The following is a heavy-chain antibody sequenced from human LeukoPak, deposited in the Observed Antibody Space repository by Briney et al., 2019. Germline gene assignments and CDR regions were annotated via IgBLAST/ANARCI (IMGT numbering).Heavy chain of an antibody. J-gene: IGHJ3*02. CDR1: GGSISSYY. V-gene: IGHV4-59*01. CDR3: ATQDIVVVPAAKGAFDI. CDR2: IYYSGST. D-gene: IGHD2-2*01. Sequence: PSETLSLTCTVSGGSISSYYWSWIRQPPGKGLEWIGYIYYSGSTNYNPSLKSRVTISVDTSKNQFSLKLSSVTAADTAVYYCATQDIVVVPAAKGAFDIWGQGTMVTVSS.